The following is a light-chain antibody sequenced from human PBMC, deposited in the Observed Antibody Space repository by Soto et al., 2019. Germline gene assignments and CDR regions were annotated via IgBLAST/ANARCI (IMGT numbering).Light chain of an antibody. J-gene: IGKJ2*01. CDR3: QQYDNLPPYT. V-gene: IGKV1-33*01. CDR1: RDISVY. CDR2: DAS. Sequence: DIQVTQSPSSLAVSVGDRVTITCQASRDISVYLNWYQQKPGKPPKLLVFDASNLQTGGPSRFNGSGSGTHFTFTINNLQPEDVATYYCQQYDNLPPYTFGQGTKLELK.